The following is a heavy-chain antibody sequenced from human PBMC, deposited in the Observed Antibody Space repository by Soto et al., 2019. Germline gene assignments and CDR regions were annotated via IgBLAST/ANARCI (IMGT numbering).Heavy chain of an antibody. CDR3: AKAGYSSSWSIYYYYYMDV. Sequence: EVQLVESGGGLIQPGRSLRLSCAASGFTFDDYAMHWVRQAPGKGLEWVSAISWNSGSIGYADSVKGRFTISRDNAKNSLYLQMNSLRAEVTALYYCAKAGYSSSWSIYYYYYMDVWGKGTTVTVSS. CDR1: GFTFDDYA. D-gene: IGHD6-13*01. CDR2: ISWNSGSI. V-gene: IGHV3-9*01. J-gene: IGHJ6*03.